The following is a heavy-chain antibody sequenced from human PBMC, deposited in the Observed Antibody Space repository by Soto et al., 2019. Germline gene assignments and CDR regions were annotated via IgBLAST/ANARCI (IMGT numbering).Heavy chain of an antibody. CDR2: INAGNDNT. CDR1: GYTFTNYA. CDR3: ARAPIGSGWFVDY. Sequence: ASVKVSCKASGYTFTNYAMHWVRQAPGQRLEWMGWINAGNDNTKYPQKFQGRVTITRDTSASTAYMELSSLRSEDTAVYYCARAPIGSGWFVDYWGQGTLVTVSS. D-gene: IGHD6-19*01. J-gene: IGHJ4*02. V-gene: IGHV1-3*01.